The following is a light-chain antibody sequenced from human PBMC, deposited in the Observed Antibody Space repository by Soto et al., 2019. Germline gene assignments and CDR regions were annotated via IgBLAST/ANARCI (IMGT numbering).Light chain of an antibody. CDR1: QGIRHY. V-gene: IGKV1-27*01. J-gene: IGKJ1*01. CDR2: EAS. CDR3: QKYDSDPRT. Sequence: DIQMTQSPSSLSASVGDRVTITCRASQGIRHYLAWYQQKPGKVPKLLIYEASNLQSGVPSRFSGSGSGTDFTLTISSLEPEDVATYYCQKYDSDPRTFGQGTKVDIK.